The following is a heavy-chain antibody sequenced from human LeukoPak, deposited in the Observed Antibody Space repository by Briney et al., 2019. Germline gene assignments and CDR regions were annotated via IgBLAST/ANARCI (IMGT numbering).Heavy chain of an antibody. CDR1: GFPFSSYV. CDR3: ARDSDWAFNY. Sequence: PGGSLRLSCAASGFPFSSYVMSWVRQAPGKGLEWVAYISHDSDNIYYPDFVKGRFTISRDNAENSLYLQMNSLRDEDTAIYYCARDSDWAFNYWGQGTRVTVSS. J-gene: IGHJ4*02. CDR2: ISHDSDNI. V-gene: IGHV3-48*02. D-gene: IGHD2-21*02.